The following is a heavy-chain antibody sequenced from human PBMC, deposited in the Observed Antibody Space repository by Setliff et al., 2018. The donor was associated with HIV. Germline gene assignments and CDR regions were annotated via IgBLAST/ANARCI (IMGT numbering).Heavy chain of an antibody. CDR2: ISTSGDT. V-gene: IGHV4-61*02. J-gene: IGHJ4*02. Sequence: SETLSLTCTVSGGSISSGSYYWNWIRQPAGKGLEWIGRISTSGDTSYNPSLKSRITISVDTSKNHFSLKLSSVTAADTAVYYCARGNPDFDILTGYWSHYFDYWGQGRLVTVSS. CDR1: GGSISSGSYY. CDR3: ARGNPDFDILTGYWSHYFDY. D-gene: IGHD3-9*01.